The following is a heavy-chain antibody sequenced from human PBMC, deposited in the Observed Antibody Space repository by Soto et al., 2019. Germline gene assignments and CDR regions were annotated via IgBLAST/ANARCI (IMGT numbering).Heavy chain of an antibody. CDR3: ARAFGSTDH. V-gene: IGHV1-18*01. D-gene: IGHD6-13*01. CDR2: ISGYNSIT. J-gene: IGHJ4*02. Sequence: QVQLVQSGAEVKKPGASVKVSCEASGYTFSSYGISWVRQAPGQGFEWMGWISGYNSITRYAQKFQGRVTMTTDTSTSTAYMELRSLRSDDTAVYYCARAFGSTDHWGQGTRVTVSS. CDR1: GYTFSSYG.